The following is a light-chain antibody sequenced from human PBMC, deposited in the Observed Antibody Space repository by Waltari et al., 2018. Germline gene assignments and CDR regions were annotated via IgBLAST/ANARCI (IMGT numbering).Light chain of an antibody. CDR1: QSVGSW. V-gene: IGKV1-5*03. J-gene: IGKJ2*01. CDR3: QQYSSYST. CDR2: QAS. Sequence: DIQMTQSPSTLSASVGDRVTITCRASQSVGSWLAWYQQKPGKAPKLLIYQASNLESGVPSRFRGSGSGTEFTLTISSLQPDDFATYSCQQYSSYSTFGQGTQLQI.